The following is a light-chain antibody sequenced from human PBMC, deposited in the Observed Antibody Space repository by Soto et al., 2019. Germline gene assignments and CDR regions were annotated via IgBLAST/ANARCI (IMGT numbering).Light chain of an antibody. CDR3: QHYGASSWT. CDR1: GSVSSSY. Sequence: EIVLTQSPGTLSLSPGERTTLSCRTSGSVSSSYLAWYQHKPGQAPRLLIYGASNRATGIPDRFSGSGSGTDFTLTISKLEPEDFAVYYCQHYGASSWTFGQGTKVE. CDR2: GAS. V-gene: IGKV3-20*01. J-gene: IGKJ1*01.